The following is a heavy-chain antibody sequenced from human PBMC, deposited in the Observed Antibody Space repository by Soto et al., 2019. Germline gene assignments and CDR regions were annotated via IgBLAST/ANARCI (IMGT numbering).Heavy chain of an antibody. Sequence: ASLKASCKASGYTFTSYVMHCVRQAPGQRLEWMGWINAGNGNTKYSQKFQGRVTITRDTSASTAYMELSSLRSEDTAVYYCARDLGGWPDPWGKGTLVTVSS. CDR3: ARDLGGWPDP. CDR2: INAGNGNT. CDR1: GYTFTSYV. V-gene: IGHV1-3*01. J-gene: IGHJ5*02. D-gene: IGHD2-15*01.